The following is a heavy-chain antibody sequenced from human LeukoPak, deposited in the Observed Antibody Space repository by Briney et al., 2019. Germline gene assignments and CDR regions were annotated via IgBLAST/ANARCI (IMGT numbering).Heavy chain of an antibody. Sequence: GGSLRLSCAASGFIFSAYTMHWVRQAPGKGLEWVSTITTSDGNTYCADSVKGRFTVSRDNSKNTLFLQMNSLRAEDTAVYYCAKDGGLWVSAHWGDSWGRGTLVTVSS. D-gene: IGHD7-27*01. J-gene: IGHJ4*02. CDR3: AKDGGLWVSAHWGDS. CDR2: ITTSDGNT. CDR1: GFIFSAYT. V-gene: IGHV3-23*01.